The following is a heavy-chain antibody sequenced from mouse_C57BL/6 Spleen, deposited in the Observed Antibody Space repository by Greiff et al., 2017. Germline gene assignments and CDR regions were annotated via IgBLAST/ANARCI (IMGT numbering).Heavy chain of an antibody. V-gene: IGHV2-3*01. D-gene: IGHD1-1*01. CDR3: AATTVVAANWYFDV. Sequence: QVQLKESGPGLVAPSQSLSITCTVSGFSLTSYGVSWVRQPPGKGLEWLGVIWGDGSTNYHSALISSLSISKDNSKSQVFLKLNSLQTDDTATYXGAATTVVAANWYFDVWGTGTTVTVSS. CDR2: IWGDGST. J-gene: IGHJ1*03. CDR1: GFSLTSYG.